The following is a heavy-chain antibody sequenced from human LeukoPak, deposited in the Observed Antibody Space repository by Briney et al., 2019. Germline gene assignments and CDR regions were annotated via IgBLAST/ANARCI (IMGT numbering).Heavy chain of an antibody. D-gene: IGHD2-2*02. J-gene: IGHJ4*02. V-gene: IGHV3-11*06. CDR1: GFNLSDYY. CDR2: ISTSGRHT. Sequence: PRGSLRLSCAASGFNLSDYYMSWIRQAPGKGLQWVSYISTSGRHTNYADSVKGRFTISRDNAKNSLFLQMNSLRAEDTAVYYCARLPGYCSSNSCYKMTIPFDYWGQGTLVTVSS. CDR3: ARLPGYCSSNSCYKMTIPFDY.